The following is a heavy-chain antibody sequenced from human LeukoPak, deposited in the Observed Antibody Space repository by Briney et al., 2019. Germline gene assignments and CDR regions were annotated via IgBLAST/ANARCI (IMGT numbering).Heavy chain of an antibody. CDR1: GYTFTSYY. V-gene: IGHV1-2*06. CDR3: ARAQSLYYDFWSGYYDQQNWFDP. J-gene: IGHJ5*02. D-gene: IGHD3-3*01. CDR2: INPNSGGT. Sequence: ASVKVSCKASGYTFTSYYMHWVRQAPGQGLEWMGRINPNSGGTNYAQKFQGRVTMTRDTSISTAYMELSRLRSDDTAVYYCARAQSLYYDFWSGYYDQQNWFDPWGQGTLVTVSS.